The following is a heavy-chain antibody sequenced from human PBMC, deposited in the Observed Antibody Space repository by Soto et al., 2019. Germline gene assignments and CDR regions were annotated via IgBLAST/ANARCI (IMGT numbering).Heavy chain of an antibody. D-gene: IGHD3-3*01. J-gene: IGHJ4*02. CDR3: ARGGNVYYDFWSGPHILPGY. Sequence: SETLSLTCTVSGGSISSYYWSWIRQPPGKGLEWIGYIYYSGSTNYNPSLKSRVTISVDTSKNQFSLKLSSVTAADTAVYYCARGGNVYYDFWSGPHILPGYWGQGTLVTVSS. V-gene: IGHV4-59*01. CDR2: IYYSGST. CDR1: GGSISSYY.